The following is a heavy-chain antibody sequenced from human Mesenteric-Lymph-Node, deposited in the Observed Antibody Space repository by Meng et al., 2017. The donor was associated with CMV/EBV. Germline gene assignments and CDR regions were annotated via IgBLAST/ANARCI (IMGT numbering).Heavy chain of an antibody. V-gene: IGHV1-8*01. CDR3: ARDRSSGYDY. D-gene: IGHD3-22*01. CDR2: MSPNSGNT. CDR1: KSTFTSFD. Sequence: ASVKVSCKASKSTFTSFDFNWVRQAPGQGLEWMGWMSPNSGNTGYTEKFQGRVTMTSNSSISTVYMDLTSLTSEDTAVYYCARDRSSGYDYWGQGTLVTVSS. J-gene: IGHJ4*02.